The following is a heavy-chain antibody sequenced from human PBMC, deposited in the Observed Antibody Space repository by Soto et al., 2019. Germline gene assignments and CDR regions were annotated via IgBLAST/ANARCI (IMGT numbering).Heavy chain of an antibody. J-gene: IGHJ3*02. CDR1: GFTFSIYS. CDR3: ARDDGEGFDI. CDR2: ISSGSSII. D-gene: IGHD4-17*01. V-gene: IGHV3-48*02. Sequence: EVQLVESGGGLVQPGGSLRLSCAVSGFTFSIYSMNWVRQAPGKGLEWVSFISSGSSIIYYADSVKGRFTISRDNDKNSLYLQMNSLRDEDTAVFYCARDDGEGFDIWGQGTMVTVSS.